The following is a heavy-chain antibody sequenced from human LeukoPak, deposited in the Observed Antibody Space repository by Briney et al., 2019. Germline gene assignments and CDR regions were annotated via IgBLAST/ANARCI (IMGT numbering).Heavy chain of an antibody. V-gene: IGHV4-61*02. J-gene: IGHJ5*02. CDR1: GGSISSSSYY. CDR3: AREVVSGWFDP. Sequence: SETLSLTCTVSGGSISSSSYYWGWIRQPAGKGLEWIGRIYTSGSTNYNPSLKSRVTMSVDTSKNQFSLKLSSVTAADTAVYYCAREVVSGWFDPWGQGTLVTVSS. CDR2: IYTSGST. D-gene: IGHD2-15*01.